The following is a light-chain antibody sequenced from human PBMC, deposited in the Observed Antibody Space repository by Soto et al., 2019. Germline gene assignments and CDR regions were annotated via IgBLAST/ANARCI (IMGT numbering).Light chain of an antibody. CDR2: EVT. J-gene: IGLJ1*01. CDR3: SSYTSTSTLYV. Sequence: QSVLTQPASVSGSPGQSITISCTGTSSDVGGYNYVSWYQQHPDKAPKLMIYEVTNRPSGVSFRSSGSKSGNTASLTISGRQPEDEADYYCSSYTSTSTLYVFGTGTKLTVL. CDR1: SSDVGGYNY. V-gene: IGLV2-14*01.